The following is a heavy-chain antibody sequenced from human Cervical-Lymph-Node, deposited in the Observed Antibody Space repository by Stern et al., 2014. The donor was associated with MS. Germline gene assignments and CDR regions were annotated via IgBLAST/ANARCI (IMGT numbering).Heavy chain of an antibody. D-gene: IGHD4-17*01. CDR2: IYPGHFDT. Sequence: MQLVQSGAEVKKPGESLKISCKGSGYSFTSYWIGWVRQMPGKGLEWMGIIYPGHFDTRYSPSFQGQVTISADKSISTAYLQWSSLKASDTAMYYCARRDDYGDYGWYFDLWGRGTLVTVSS. V-gene: IGHV5-51*01. J-gene: IGHJ2*01. CDR3: ARRDDYGDYGWYFDL. CDR1: GYSFTSYW.